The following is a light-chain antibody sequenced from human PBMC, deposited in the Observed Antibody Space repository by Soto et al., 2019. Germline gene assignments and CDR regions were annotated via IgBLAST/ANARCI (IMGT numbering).Light chain of an antibody. CDR3: QNYNSYSEA. J-gene: IGKJ1*01. CDR1: QTISSW. CDR2: KAS. Sequence: DIQMTQSPSTLSASVGDRATITCRASQTISSWLAWYQQKTGKAPKILIYKASTLKSGVPSRLSGSGSGAELTLTISRLQPDDFATYYCQNYNSYSEACGQGTKVDIK. V-gene: IGKV1-5*03.